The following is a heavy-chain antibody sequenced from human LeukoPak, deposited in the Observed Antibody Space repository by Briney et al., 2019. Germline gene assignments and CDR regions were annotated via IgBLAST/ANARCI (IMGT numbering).Heavy chain of an antibody. CDR2: MNPNSGNT. CDR1: GYTFTSYD. D-gene: IGHD5-12*01. Sequence: GASVKVSCKASGYTFTSYDINWVRQATGQGLEWMGWMNPNSGNTGYAQKFLGRVTMTRNTSISTAYMELSSLRSEDTAVYYCARVALSGGYDFDYWGQGTLVTVSS. CDR3: ARVALSGGYDFDY. J-gene: IGHJ4*02. V-gene: IGHV1-8*01.